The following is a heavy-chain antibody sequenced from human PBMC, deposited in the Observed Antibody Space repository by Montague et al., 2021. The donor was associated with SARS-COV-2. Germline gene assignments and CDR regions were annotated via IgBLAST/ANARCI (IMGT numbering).Heavy chain of an antibody. Sequence: SETLSLTCTVSGGPISSSSYYWGWIRQPPGKGLEWVGSIHYSGSNYYNPFLKSRATIFVDTSKNQSSMMLSSVAAADTAVYYCASPTYYYDSSGSDAFDIWGQGTMVTVSS. CDR3: ASPTYYYDSSGSDAFDI. J-gene: IGHJ3*02. CDR1: GGPISSSSYY. V-gene: IGHV4-39*01. D-gene: IGHD3-22*01. CDR2: IHYSGSN.